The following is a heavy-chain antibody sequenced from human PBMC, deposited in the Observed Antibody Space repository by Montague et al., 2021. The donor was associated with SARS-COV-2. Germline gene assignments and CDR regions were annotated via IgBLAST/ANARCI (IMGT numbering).Heavy chain of an antibody. J-gene: IGHJ6*02. CDR1: GGSISSYY. CDR3: SRGHMTILCMLYYYGMDV. Sequence: SETLSLTCTVSGGSISSYYWSWIRQPAGKELEWFGRIYPSGSTKYNPSLKSRVTMSVDTSKNQFSLKLSSVTAADTAVYYWSRGHMTILCMLYYYGMDVWGQGTTVTVSS. D-gene: IGHD4/OR15-4a*01. V-gene: IGHV4-4*07. CDR2: IYPSGST.